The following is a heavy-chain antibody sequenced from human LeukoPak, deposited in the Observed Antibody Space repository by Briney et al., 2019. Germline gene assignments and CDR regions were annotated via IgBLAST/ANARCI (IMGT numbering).Heavy chain of an antibody. CDR1: GFIFSNFA. D-gene: IGHD3-10*01. CDR2: ISGSPGIT. V-gene: IGHV3-23*01. Sequence: GDSLRLSCAASGFIFSNFAMNWVRQAPGKGLEWVSSISGSPGITYYADSAKGRFTISRDNSKNTLYLQMNNLSAEDTAIYYCAKYHRVMWFGSAYYFDSWGQGTPVTV. CDR3: AKYHRVMWFGSAYYFDS. J-gene: IGHJ4*02.